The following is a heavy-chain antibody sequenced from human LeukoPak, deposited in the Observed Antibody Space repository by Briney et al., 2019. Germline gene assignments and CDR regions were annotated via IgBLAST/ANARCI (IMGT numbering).Heavy chain of an antibody. Sequence: PSETLSLTCTVSGGSMKSDYDYWGWIRQPPGKGLEWIGRIYTSGSTGYNPSLRSRVTMSVDTSRNQFSLKLTSVTAADTAVYHCARESKSYDGSGFYHDYWGQGTLVAVSS. J-gene: IGHJ4*02. CDR2: IYTSGST. CDR1: GGSMKSDYDY. CDR3: ARESKSYDGSGFYHDY. D-gene: IGHD3-22*01. V-gene: IGHV4-39*07.